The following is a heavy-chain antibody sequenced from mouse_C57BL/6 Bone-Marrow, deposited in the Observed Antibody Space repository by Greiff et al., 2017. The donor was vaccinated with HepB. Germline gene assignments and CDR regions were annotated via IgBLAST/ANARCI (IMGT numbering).Heavy chain of an antibody. V-gene: IGHV3-6*01. CDR1: GYSITSGYY. CDR2: ISYDGSN. Sequence: EVKLQESGPGLVKPSQSLSLTCSVTGYSITSGYYWNWIRQFPGNKLEWMGYISYDGSNNYNPSLKNRISITRDTSKNQFFLKLNSVTTEDTATYYCARRDYDYDGSAYWGQGTLVTVSA. D-gene: IGHD2-4*01. CDR3: ARRDYDYDGSAY. J-gene: IGHJ3*01.